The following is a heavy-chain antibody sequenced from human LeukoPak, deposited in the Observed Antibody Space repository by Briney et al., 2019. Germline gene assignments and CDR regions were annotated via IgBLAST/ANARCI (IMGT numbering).Heavy chain of an antibody. CDR3: GRDSVEMRTIHSDY. CDR2: IYYSGST. D-gene: IGHD5-24*01. J-gene: IGHJ4*02. Sequence: SETLSLTCTVSGGSISSSNYFWGWIRQAPGKGLEWIGSIYYSGSTYYNPSLKSRVTISADMSKNQFSLRLYSVTAADTAVYYCGRDSVEMRTIHSDYWGQGTLVTVSS. CDR1: GGSISSSNYF. V-gene: IGHV4-39*07.